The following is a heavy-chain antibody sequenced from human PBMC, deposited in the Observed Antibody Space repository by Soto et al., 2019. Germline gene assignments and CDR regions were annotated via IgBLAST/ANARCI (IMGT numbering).Heavy chain of an antibody. CDR2: IKQDGSEK. Sequence: HPGGSLRLSCAASGFTFSSYWMSWVRQGPGKGLEWVANIKQDGSEKYYVDSVKGRFTISRDNAKNSLYLQMNSLRAEDTAVYYSARDLLGFGLDYYMDVWGKGTTVTVSS. J-gene: IGHJ6*03. V-gene: IGHV3-7*05. D-gene: IGHD3-10*01. CDR1: GFTFSSYW. CDR3: ARDLLGFGLDYYMDV.